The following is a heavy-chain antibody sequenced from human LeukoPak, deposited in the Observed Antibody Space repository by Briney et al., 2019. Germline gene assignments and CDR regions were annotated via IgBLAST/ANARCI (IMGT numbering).Heavy chain of an antibody. J-gene: IGHJ5*02. V-gene: IGHV4-59*08. Sequence: PSETLSLTCTVSGGSISSYYWSWIRQPPGKGLEWIGYIYYSGSTNYNPSLKSRVTISVDTSKNQFSLKLSSVTAADTAVYYCARQTTTMVRGVIWFDPWGQGTLVTVSS. D-gene: IGHD3-10*01. CDR3: ARQTTTMVRGVIWFDP. CDR1: GGSISSYY. CDR2: IYYSGST.